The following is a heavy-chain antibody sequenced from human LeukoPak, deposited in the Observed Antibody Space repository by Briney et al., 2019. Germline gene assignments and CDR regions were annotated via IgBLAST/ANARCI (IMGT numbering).Heavy chain of an antibody. J-gene: IGHJ4*02. D-gene: IGHD7-27*01. CDR3: ARGYWGGYFDY. V-gene: IGHV4-34*01. CDR1: GGSISSYY. Sequence: SETLSLTCTVSGGSISSYYWSWIRQPPGKGLEWIGEINHSGSTNYNPSLKSRVTISVDTSKNQFSLKLSSVTAADTAVYYCARGYWGGYFDYWGQGTLVTVSS. CDR2: INHSGST.